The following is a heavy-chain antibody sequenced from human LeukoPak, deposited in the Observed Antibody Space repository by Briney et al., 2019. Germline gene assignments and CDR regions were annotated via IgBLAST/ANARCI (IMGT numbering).Heavy chain of an antibody. D-gene: IGHD5-24*01. CDR2: IIPILGTA. J-gene: IGHJ6*03. CDR3: ARGSARDGYNYPYYYYYYMDV. CDR1: GGTFSSYA. Sequence: ASVKVSCKASGGTFSSYAISWVRQAPGQGLEWMGGIIPILGTANYAQKFQGRVTITADESTSTAYMELSSLRSEDTAVYYCARGSARDGYNYPYYYYYYMDVWGKGTTVTISS. V-gene: IGHV1-69*13.